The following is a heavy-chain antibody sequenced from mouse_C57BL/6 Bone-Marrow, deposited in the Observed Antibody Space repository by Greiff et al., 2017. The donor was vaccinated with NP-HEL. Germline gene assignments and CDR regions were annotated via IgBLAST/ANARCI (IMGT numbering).Heavy chain of an antibody. CDR1: GFTFSDYG. CDR2: ISNLAYSI. V-gene: IGHV5-15*01. D-gene: IGHD2-5*01. CDR3: ASAYYSNYGYAMDY. Sequence: EVKLQESGGGLVQPGGSLKLSCAASGFTFSDYGMAWVRQAPRKGPEWVAFISNLAYSIYYADTVTGRFTISRENAKNTLYLEMSSLRSEDTAMYYCASAYYSNYGYAMDYWGQGTSVTVSS. J-gene: IGHJ4*01.